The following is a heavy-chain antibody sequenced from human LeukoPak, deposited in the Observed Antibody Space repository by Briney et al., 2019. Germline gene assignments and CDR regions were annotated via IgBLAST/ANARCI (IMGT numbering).Heavy chain of an antibody. CDR3: AGRGLSTGWTFDY. V-gene: IGHV4-4*07. Sequence: SETLSLTCTVSGGSISSYYWSWIRQPAGKGLEWIAQIHTSGSTNFNPSLKSRVSISMDTPNNQFSLMISSVTAADTAIYYCAGRGLSTGWTFDYWGHGTLVTVSS. CDR2: IHTSGST. J-gene: IGHJ4*01. D-gene: IGHD6-19*01. CDR1: GGSISSYY.